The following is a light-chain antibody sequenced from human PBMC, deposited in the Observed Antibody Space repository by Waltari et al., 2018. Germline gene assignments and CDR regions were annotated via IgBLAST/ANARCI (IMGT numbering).Light chain of an antibody. CDR3: QQYYDWRRVT. Sequence: EIVMTQSPATLSVSPGERATLSCRASRSVSGNLAWYQQKPGQAPRLLIYGASTRATGSPARFSGSASGTEFTLTISSLQSEDSAVYYCQQYYDWRRVTFGQGTRLEIK. CDR1: RSVSGN. CDR2: GAS. V-gene: IGKV3D-15*01. J-gene: IGKJ5*01.